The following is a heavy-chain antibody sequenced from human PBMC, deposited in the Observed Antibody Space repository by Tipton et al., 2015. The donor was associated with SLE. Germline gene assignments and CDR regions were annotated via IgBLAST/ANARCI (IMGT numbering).Heavy chain of an antibody. CDR3: AREGGYGVTAYGVFDY. D-gene: IGHD2-21*02. Sequence: TLSLTCTVSGGSISSHYWSWIRQPPGKGLEWIGYIYYSGSTNYNPSLQSRVTISVDTSKNQFSLKLSSVTAADTAVYYCAREGGYGVTAYGVFDYWGQGSLVTVSS. CDR1: GGSISSHY. V-gene: IGHV4-59*11. CDR2: IYYSGST. J-gene: IGHJ4*02.